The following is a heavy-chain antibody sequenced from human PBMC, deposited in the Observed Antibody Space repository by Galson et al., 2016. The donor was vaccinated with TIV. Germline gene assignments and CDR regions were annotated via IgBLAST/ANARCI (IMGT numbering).Heavy chain of an antibody. V-gene: IGHV1-8*01. CDR2: MNPISGDT. Sequence: SVKVSCKASGYTFITYDINWVRQAAGQGLEWMGWMNPISGDTGYAKKFQGRLIMTRNISVSTAYMELSSLRSEDTAVYYCARSGDYGDYWGQGTLVTGFS. D-gene: IGHD4-17*01. CDR1: GYTFITYD. CDR3: ARSGDYGDY. J-gene: IGHJ4*02.